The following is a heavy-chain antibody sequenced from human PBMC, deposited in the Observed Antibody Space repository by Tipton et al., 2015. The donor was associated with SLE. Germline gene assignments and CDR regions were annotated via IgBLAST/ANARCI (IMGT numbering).Heavy chain of an antibody. Sequence: TLSLTCAVYGGSFSNYYWIWIRQPPGKGLEWIGDINHSGSTNYNSSLKSRVTISIDTSKNQFSLKLSSVTATDTAVYYCGRGRTDAWELVGYWGQGTLVTVSS. CDR2: INHSGST. D-gene: IGHD4-23*01. J-gene: IGHJ4*02. CDR1: GGSFSNYY. CDR3: GRGRTDAWELVGY. V-gene: IGHV4-34*01.